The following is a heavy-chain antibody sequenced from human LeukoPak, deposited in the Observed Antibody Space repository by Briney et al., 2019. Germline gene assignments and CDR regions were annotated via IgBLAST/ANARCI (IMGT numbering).Heavy chain of an antibody. CDR3: ARVMWDIVLVPAAMRGYDEWYYFDY. V-gene: IGHV4-39*07. CDR1: AGSISSSNYY. CDR2: IYYSGRT. D-gene: IGHD2-2*01. J-gene: IGHJ4*02. Sequence: SETLSLTCSVSAGSISSSNYYWGWIRQPPGKGLECIGSIYYSGRTYYNPSLKSRVTISVDTSKNQFSLKLSSVTAADTAVYYCARVMWDIVLVPAAMRGYDEWYYFDYWGQGTLVTVSS.